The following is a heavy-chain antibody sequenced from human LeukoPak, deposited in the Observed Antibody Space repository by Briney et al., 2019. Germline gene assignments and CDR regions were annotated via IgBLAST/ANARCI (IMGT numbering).Heavy chain of an antibody. V-gene: IGHV3-9*01. CDR3: AKGSGRYWTFFDF. CDR1: GFTFEDYA. J-gene: IGHJ4*02. CDR2: ISWNSGSI. Sequence: PGGSLRLSCSVSGFTFEDYAMHWVRQAPGKGLEWVSGISWNSGSIDYAESVKGRFTISRDNAENSLYLQMNSLRPEDTALYYCAKGSGRYWTFFDFWGQGTLVAVSS. D-gene: IGHD1-26*01.